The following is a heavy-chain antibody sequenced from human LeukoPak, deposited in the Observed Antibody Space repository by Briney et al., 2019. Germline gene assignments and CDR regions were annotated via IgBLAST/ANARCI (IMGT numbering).Heavy chain of an antibody. D-gene: IGHD3-22*01. Sequence: GGSLRLSSAVSGFTFSSYAMHWVRQAPGKGLEWVAVISYDGSNKYYADSVKGRFTISRDNSKNTLYLQMNSLRAEDTAVYYCARDPYYYDSSGYSLDVWGQGTTVTVSS. CDR1: GFTFSSYA. V-gene: IGHV3-30-3*01. J-gene: IGHJ6*02. CDR2: ISYDGSNK. CDR3: ARDPYYYDSSGYSLDV.